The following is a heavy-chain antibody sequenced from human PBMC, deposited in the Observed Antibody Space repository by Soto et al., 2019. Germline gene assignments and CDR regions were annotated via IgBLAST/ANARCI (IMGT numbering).Heavy chain of an antibody. D-gene: IGHD2-8*01. CDR3: ARGLYYWFDP. Sequence: QVQLVQSGAEVKKPGSSVKVSCKASGGTFSSYVISWVRQAPGQGLEWMGGIIPISDTANYAQKFQGRVTITADESTSTAYRERSSLRSEDTAVYYCARGLYYWFDPWGQGTLVTVSS. V-gene: IGHV1-69*12. J-gene: IGHJ5*02. CDR1: GGTFSSYV. CDR2: IIPISDTA.